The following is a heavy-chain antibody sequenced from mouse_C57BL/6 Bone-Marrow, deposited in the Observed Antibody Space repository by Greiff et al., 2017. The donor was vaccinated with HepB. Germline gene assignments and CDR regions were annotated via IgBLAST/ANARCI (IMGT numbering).Heavy chain of an antibody. Sequence: LVESGPELVKPGASVKISCKASGYTFTDYYINWVKQRPGQGLEWIGWIFPGSGSTYYNEKFKGKATLTVDKSSSTAYMLLSSLTSEDSAVYFCARRAYYYGSSYEYFDVWGTGTTVTVSS. J-gene: IGHJ1*03. CDR1: GYTFTDYY. V-gene: IGHV1-75*01. CDR2: IFPGSGST. D-gene: IGHD1-1*01. CDR3: ARRAYYYGSSYEYFDV.